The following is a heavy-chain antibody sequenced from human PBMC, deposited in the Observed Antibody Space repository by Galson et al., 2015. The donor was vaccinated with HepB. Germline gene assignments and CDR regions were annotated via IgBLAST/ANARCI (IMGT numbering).Heavy chain of an antibody. CDR3: ARAFNGGYGNTFDY. Sequence: LSLTCAVSGGSVSGYYWSWIRQPPGKGLEWVGYIYYSGSANYNPSLKSRVTISVDTSKNHFSLKLSSVTAADTAVYYCARAFNGGYGNTFDYWGQGTLVTVSS. J-gene: IGHJ4*02. D-gene: IGHD5-12*01. V-gene: IGHV4-59*02. CDR2: IYYSGSA. CDR1: GGSVSGYY.